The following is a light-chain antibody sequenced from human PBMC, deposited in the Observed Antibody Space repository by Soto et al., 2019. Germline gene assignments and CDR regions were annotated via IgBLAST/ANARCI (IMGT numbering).Light chain of an antibody. CDR3: QQYNNWPLT. CDR1: QRISTW. CDR2: DAS. J-gene: IGKJ4*01. Sequence: DIQMTQSPSSLSASGGDGVTSTSRASQRISTWLAWYQQKPGKAPKLLISDASSLETGVPSRFSGSGSGTEFTLTISSLQSEDFAVYYCQQYNNWPLTFGGGTKVDI. V-gene: IGKV1-5*01.